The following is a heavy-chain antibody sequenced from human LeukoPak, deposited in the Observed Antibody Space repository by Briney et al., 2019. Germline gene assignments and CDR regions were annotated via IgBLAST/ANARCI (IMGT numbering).Heavy chain of an antibody. Sequence: GGSLRLSCAASGFTFSNAWMSWVRQAPGKGLEWVSYISSSGSTIYYADSVKGRFTISRDNAKNSLYLQMNSLRAEDTAVYYCAKEMGGYCSGGSCYSAVPLDYWGQGTLVTVSS. J-gene: IGHJ4*02. CDR1: GFTFSNAW. CDR3: AKEMGGYCSGGSCYSAVPLDY. CDR2: ISSSGSTI. D-gene: IGHD2-15*01. V-gene: IGHV3-11*04.